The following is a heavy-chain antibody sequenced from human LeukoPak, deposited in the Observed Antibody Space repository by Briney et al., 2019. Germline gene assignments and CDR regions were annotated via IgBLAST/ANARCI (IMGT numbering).Heavy chain of an antibody. D-gene: IGHD3-10*01. J-gene: IGHJ4*02. V-gene: IGHV3-23*01. CDR2: ISGSGGST. CDR1: GFTFSSYA. CDR3: AAMVRGVEGSDFDY. Sequence: GGSLRLSCAASGFTFSSYAMRWVRQAPGKGLEWVSAISGSGGSTYYADSVKGRFTSSRDKYKNTGYMQMNSLRAEDTAVYYCAAMVRGVEGSDFDYWGQGTLVTVSS.